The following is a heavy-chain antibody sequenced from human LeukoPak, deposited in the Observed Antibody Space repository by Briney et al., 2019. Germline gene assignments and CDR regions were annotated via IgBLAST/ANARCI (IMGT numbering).Heavy chain of an antibody. CDR1: GGSFSGYY. D-gene: IGHD6-13*01. CDR3: ARGPGYSSS. V-gene: IGHV4-34*01. J-gene: IGHJ4*02. Sequence: SETLSLTCAVYGGSFSGYYWSCIRQPPGKGLEWIGEINHSGSTNYNPSLKSRVTISVDTSKNQFSLKLSSVTAADTAVYYCARGPGYSSSWSQGTLVTVSS. CDR2: INHSGST.